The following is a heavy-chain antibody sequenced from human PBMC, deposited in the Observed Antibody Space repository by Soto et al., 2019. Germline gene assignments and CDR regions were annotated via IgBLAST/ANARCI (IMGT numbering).Heavy chain of an antibody. V-gene: IGHV2-26*01. Sequence: QVTLKESGPVLVKPTETLTLTCTVSGFSLSNARMGVSWIRQPPGKALEWLAHIFSNDEKPYSTSLKSRLTNSXDXSKSQVVLTMTNMDPVDTATYYCARTAHGPLTAFDIWGQGTMVTVSS. J-gene: IGHJ3*02. CDR3: ARTAHGPLTAFDI. CDR1: GFSLSNARMG. CDR2: IFSNDEK.